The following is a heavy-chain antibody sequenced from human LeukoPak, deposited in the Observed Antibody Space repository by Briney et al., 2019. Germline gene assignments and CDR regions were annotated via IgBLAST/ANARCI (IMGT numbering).Heavy chain of an antibody. Sequence: ASVKVSCKASGYTFTGYYMHWVRQAPGQGLERMGWINPNSGGTNYAQKFQGWVTMTRDTSISTAYMELSRLRSDDTAVYYCARVYAGGLGRDSGYFDLWGRGTLVTVPS. J-gene: IGHJ2*01. CDR1: GYTFTGYY. CDR2: INPNSGGT. V-gene: IGHV1-2*04. CDR3: ARVYAGGLGRDSGYFDL. D-gene: IGHD4-23*01.